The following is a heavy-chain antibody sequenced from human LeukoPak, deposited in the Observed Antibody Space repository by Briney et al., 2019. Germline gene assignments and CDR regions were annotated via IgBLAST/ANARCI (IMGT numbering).Heavy chain of an antibody. CDR1: GFTFSSYW. CDR2: IKQDGSES. D-gene: IGHD3-16*01. Sequence: GGSLRLSCAASGFTFSSYWMSWVRQAPGKGLEWMANIKQDGSESYYVDSVKGRFTISRDNAKNSLYLQMDSLRAEDTAVYYCARLGEKADFDYWGQGTLVTVSS. J-gene: IGHJ4*02. CDR3: ARLGEKADFDY. V-gene: IGHV3-7*01.